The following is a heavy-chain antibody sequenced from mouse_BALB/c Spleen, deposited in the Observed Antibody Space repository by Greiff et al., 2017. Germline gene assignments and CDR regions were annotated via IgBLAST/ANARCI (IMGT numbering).Heavy chain of an antibody. CDR3: ARAGDYGSRGWYFDV. CDR1: GFSLTSYG. D-gene: IGHD1-1*01. J-gene: IGHJ1*01. CDR2: IWAGGST. Sequence: QVQLKQSGPGLVAPSQSLSITCTVSGFSLTSYGVHWVRQPPGKGLEWLGVIWAGGSTNYNSALMSRLSISKDNSKSQVFLKMNSLQTDDTAMYYCARAGDYGSRGWYFDVWGAGTTVTVSS. V-gene: IGHV2-9*02.